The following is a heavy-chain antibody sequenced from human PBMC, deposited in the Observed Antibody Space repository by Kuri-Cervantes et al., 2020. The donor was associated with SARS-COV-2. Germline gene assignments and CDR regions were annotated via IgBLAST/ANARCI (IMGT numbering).Heavy chain of an antibody. Sequence: SVKVSCKASGGTFSSYAISWVRQAPGQGLEWMGGIIPIFGIANYAQKFQGRVTITADESTSTAYMELSSLRSEDTAVYYCARGELNGWLQFRANWFDPWGQGTLVTVSS. CDR2: IIPIFGIA. CDR3: ARGELNGWLQFRANWFDP. J-gene: IGHJ5*02. D-gene: IGHD5-24*01. CDR1: GGTFSSYA. V-gene: IGHV1-69*13.